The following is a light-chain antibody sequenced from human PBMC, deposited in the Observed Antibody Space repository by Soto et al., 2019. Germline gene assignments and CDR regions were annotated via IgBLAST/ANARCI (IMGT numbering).Light chain of an antibody. J-gene: IGKJ1*01. V-gene: IGKV3-11*01. CDR2: DAS. Sequence: GERATLSCRASQSISSDLVWYQQKPGMAPRLLIYDASSRATGVPARFSGSGSGTDFALTISSLEPEGFAVYYCQQRARWPVTFGQGTKVDIK. CDR1: QSISSD. CDR3: QQRARWPVT.